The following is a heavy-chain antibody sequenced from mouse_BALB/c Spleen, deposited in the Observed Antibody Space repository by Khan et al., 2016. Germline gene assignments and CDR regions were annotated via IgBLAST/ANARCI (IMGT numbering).Heavy chain of an antibody. CDR1: GFDFSRYW. Sequence: EVKLLESGGGLVHPGGSLKLSCAASGFDFSRYWMSWVQQAPGKGLEWIGEINPDSYTINYTPSLKDKFIISRDNAKNTLYLQMSKVRSEDTALYYCARAGYYGYLAYWGQGTLVTVSA. D-gene: IGHD1-1*01. J-gene: IGHJ3*01. CDR2: INPDSYTI. CDR3: ARAGYYGYLAY. V-gene: IGHV4-1*02.